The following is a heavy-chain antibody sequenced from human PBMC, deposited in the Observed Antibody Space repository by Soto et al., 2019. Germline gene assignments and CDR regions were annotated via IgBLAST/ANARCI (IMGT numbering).Heavy chain of an antibody. CDR2: ISGSGRST. J-gene: IGHJ4*02. V-gene: IGHV3-23*01. CDR3: AKHTLFSDSWYEDY. D-gene: IGHD6-13*01. Sequence: GGSLRLSCAACGFRFRSCAMSWVRQTPGKGLEWVSVISGSGRSTDYADSVKGRFTMSRDNSKNMVFLQMNSLSAEDTAVYYCAKHTLFSDSWYEDYWGQGTLVTVSS. CDR1: GFRFRSCA.